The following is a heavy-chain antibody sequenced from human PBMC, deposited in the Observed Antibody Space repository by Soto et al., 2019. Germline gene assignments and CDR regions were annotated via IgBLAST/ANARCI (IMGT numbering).Heavy chain of an antibody. CDR1: GGSITRSAYN. J-gene: IGHJ6*02. Sequence: PSETLSLTCTVSGGSITRSAYNWGWIRQPPGKGLEWIGNVFYSGSTYYNPSLKSRVTISVDTSKNQFSLNLTSVTAADTAVYYCALHWFSYKCMDVWGQGTTVTVSS. V-gene: IGHV4-39*01. D-gene: IGHD3-10*01. CDR3: ALHWFSYKCMDV. CDR2: VFYSGST.